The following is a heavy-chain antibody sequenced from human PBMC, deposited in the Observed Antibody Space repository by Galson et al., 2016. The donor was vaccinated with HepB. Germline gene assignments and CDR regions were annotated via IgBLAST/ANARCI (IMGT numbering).Heavy chain of an antibody. D-gene: IGHD6-19*01. CDR1: GFTFDNYG. V-gene: IGHV3-30*18. Sequence: SLRLSCAASGFTFDNYGIHWVRQAPGKGLEWVAVISYDGSHKYYADSVKGRFTISRDNSKNTLYLQMSSLRAEDTAVYYCAKDGYSSVDYWGQGTLVTVSS. CDR2: ISYDGSHK. J-gene: IGHJ4*02. CDR3: AKDGYSSVDY.